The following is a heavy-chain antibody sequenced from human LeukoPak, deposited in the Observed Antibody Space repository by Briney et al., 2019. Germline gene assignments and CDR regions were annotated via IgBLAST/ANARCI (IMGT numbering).Heavy chain of an antibody. J-gene: IGHJ5*02. D-gene: IGHD2-2*01. V-gene: IGHV3-53*01. Sequence: GGSLRLSCVASTFTVSTNSMSWVRQAPGKGLEWVSVIYGGGSTNYADSVKGRFTISRDNSKNTLYLQMNSLRAEDTAVYYCARDITSGTFDPGGQGTLVTVSS. CDR3: ARDITSGTFDP. CDR2: IYGGGST. CDR1: TFTVSTNS.